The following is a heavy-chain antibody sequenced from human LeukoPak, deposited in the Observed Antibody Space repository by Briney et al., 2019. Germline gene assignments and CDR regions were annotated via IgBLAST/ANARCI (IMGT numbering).Heavy chain of an antibody. J-gene: IGHJ4*02. CDR3: ARVVITFGGVIVIDFPGPHFDY. V-gene: IGHV1-18*01. CDR2: ISAYNGNT. Sequence: ASVKVSCKASGYTFTSYGISWVRQAPGQGLEWMGWISAYNGNTNYAQKLQGRVTMTTDTSTSTAYMELRSLRSDDTAVYYCARVVITFGGVIVIDFPGPHFDYWGQGTLATVSS. CDR1: GYTFTSYG. D-gene: IGHD3-16*02.